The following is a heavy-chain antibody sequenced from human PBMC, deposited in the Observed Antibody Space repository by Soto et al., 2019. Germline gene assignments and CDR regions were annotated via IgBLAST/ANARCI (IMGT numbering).Heavy chain of an antibody. V-gene: IGHV3-66*01. CDR1: GFTVSTKY. Sequence: GGSLRLSCAASGFTVSTKYMSWVRQAPGKGLEWVSVIYSGGSTFYADSVRGRFTISRDNSKNTVNLQINSLRAEDTAVYYCARDPWAADYWGQGTLVTVSS. D-gene: IGHD3-16*01. CDR3: ARDPWAADY. CDR2: IYSGGST. J-gene: IGHJ4*02.